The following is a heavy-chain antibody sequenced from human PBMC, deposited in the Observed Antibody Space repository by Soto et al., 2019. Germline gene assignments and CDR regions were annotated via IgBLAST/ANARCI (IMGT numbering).Heavy chain of an antibody. D-gene: IGHD3-3*01. CDR3: ARDGGRFLEWLFREGDWFDP. V-gene: IGHV1-18*01. J-gene: IGHJ5*02. CDR2: ISAYNGNT. CDR1: GYTFTSYG. Sequence: QVQLVQSGAEVKKPGASVKVSCKASGYTFTSYGISWVRQAPGQGLEWMGWISAYNGNTNYAQKLKGRVTMTTDTSTSTAYMELRSLRSDDTAVYYCARDGGRFLEWLFREGDWFDPWGQGTLVTVSS.